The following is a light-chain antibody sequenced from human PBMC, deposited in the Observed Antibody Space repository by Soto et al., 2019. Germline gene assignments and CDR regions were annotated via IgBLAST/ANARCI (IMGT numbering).Light chain of an antibody. Sequence: QSVLTQPPSASGSPGQSVTISCTGTNSDVGGYNYISWYQQHPGKAPKLIIYEVSKRPAGVPDRFSGTKSGNTASLTVSGLQAEDEADYYCKSYVSDNTVVFGGGTKLTVL. J-gene: IGLJ2*01. CDR3: KSYVSDNTVV. CDR1: NSDVGGYNY. V-gene: IGLV2-8*01. CDR2: EVS.